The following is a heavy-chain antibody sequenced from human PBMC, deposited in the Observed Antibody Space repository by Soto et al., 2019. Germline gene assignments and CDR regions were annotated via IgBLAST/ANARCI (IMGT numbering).Heavy chain of an antibody. CDR3: ARGPPNSI. D-gene: IGHD3-3*02. CDR1: GGSITSSSYY. J-gene: IGHJ4*02. V-gene: IGHV4-39*07. Sequence: SETLSLTCTVSGGSITSSSYYWGWIRQPPGKGLEWIGTIYYSGSTYYNPSLKSRVTISVDTSKNQFSLNLSSVTAADTAVYYCARGPPNSIWGQGTLVPVAS. CDR2: IYYSGST.